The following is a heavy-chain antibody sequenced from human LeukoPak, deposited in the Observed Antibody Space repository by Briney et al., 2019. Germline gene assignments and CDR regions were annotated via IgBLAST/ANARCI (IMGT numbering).Heavy chain of an antibody. Sequence: KPGGSLRLSCAASGFTFSSYEMNWVRQAPGKGLEWVSSISSSSSYIYYADSVKGRFTISRDNAKNSLYLQMNSLRAEDTAVYYCARVFSPGDSSGSDYWGQGTLVTVSS. CDR3: ARVFSPGDSSGSDY. V-gene: IGHV3-21*01. CDR2: ISSSSSYI. CDR1: GFTFSSYE. J-gene: IGHJ4*02. D-gene: IGHD3-22*01.